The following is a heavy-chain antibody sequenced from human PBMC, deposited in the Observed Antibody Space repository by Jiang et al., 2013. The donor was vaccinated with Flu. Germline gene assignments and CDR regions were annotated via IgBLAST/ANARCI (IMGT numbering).Heavy chain of an antibody. CDR1: GASISSGGYY. J-gene: IGHJ6*02. D-gene: IGHD4-17*01. Sequence: GLVKPSQTLSLTCTVSGASISSGGYYWSWIRQHPGKGLEWIGYIYYSGSTYYNPSLKSRVTISVDTSKNQFSLKLSSVTAADTAVYYCARRHGEVFYYGMDVWGQGTTVTVSS. V-gene: IGHV4-31*03. CDR2: IYYSGST. CDR3: ARRHGEVFYYGMDV.